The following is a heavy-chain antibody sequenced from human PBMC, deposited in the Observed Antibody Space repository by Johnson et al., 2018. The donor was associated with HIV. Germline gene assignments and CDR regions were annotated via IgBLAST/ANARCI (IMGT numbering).Heavy chain of an antibody. J-gene: IGHJ3*02. V-gene: IGHV3-7*05. CDR1: GFTFSSYW. CDR3: ARGSLSGWFPPDALDI. D-gene: IGHD6-19*01. Sequence: EVQLVESGGGLIQPGGSLRLSCAASGFTFSSYWMSWVRQAPGKGLEWVANIKQDGAEIFYVDSVKGRFTISRDNAKNSLSLQMISLRAEDTAIYYCARGSLSGWFPPDALDIWGQGTMVTVSS. CDR2: IKQDGAEI.